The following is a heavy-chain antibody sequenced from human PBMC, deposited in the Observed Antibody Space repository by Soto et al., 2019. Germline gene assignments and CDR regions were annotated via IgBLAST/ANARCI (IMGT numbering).Heavy chain of an antibody. Sequence: GASVKVSCKASGYTFTSYGISWVRQAPGQGLEWMGWISAYNGNTNYAQKLQGRVTMTTDASTSTAYMELRSLRSDDTAVYYCARAAARPGYNWFDPWGQGTLVTVSS. CDR3: ARAAARPGYNWFDP. CDR2: ISAYNGNT. J-gene: IGHJ5*02. V-gene: IGHV1-18*01. CDR1: GYTFTSYG. D-gene: IGHD6-6*01.